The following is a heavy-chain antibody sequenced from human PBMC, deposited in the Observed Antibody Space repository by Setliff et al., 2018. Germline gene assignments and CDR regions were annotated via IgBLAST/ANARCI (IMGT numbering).Heavy chain of an antibody. V-gene: IGHV1-46*01. CDR1: GYRFSTYG. J-gene: IGHJ4*02. D-gene: IGHD6-13*01. CDR2: IHPGGGSS. CDR3: ARGGLAAAGRKGVFEH. Sequence: ASVKVSCKASGYRFSTYGISWVRQAPGQGPEWMGIIHPGGGSSSSVQKFQGRVTMIRDTSTSTVYMELSSLTSEDTAIYYCARGGLAAAGRKGVFEHWGQGTLVTVSS.